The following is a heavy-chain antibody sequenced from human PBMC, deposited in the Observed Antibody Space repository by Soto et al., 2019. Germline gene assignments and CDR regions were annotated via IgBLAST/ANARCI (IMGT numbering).Heavy chain of an antibody. J-gene: IGHJ4*02. V-gene: IGHV3-30-3*01. D-gene: IGHD2-8*01. Sequence: QVQLVESGGGVVQPGRSLRLSCAASGFTFSSYAMHWVRQAPGKGLEWVAVISYDGSNKYYADSVKGRFTISRDNSKNTLYLQMNSLRAEDTAVYYCARELYCTNGVCYLTTVSGYFDYWGQGTLVTVSS. CDR1: GFTFSSYA. CDR3: ARELYCTNGVCYLTTVSGYFDY. CDR2: ISYDGSNK.